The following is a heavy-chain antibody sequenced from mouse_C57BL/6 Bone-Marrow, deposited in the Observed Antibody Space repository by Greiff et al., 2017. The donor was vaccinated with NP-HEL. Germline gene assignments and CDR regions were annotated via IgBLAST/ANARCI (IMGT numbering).Heavy chain of an antibody. CDR2: IDPENGDT. CDR3: TTENYPFYFDY. Sequence: EVQLQQSGAELVRPGASVKLSCTASGFNIKDDYMHWVKQRPEQGLEWIGWIDPENGDTEYASKFQGKATITADTSSNTAYLQLSSLTSEDTAVYYCTTENYPFYFDYWGQGTTLTVSS. CDR1: GFNIKDDY. V-gene: IGHV14-4*01. J-gene: IGHJ2*01. D-gene: IGHD2-1*01.